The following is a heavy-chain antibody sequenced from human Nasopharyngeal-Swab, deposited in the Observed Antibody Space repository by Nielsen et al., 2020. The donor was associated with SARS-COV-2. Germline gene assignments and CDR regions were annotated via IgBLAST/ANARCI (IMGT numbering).Heavy chain of an antibody. D-gene: IGHD2-21*02. CDR3: TRGCGGDCHGIDY. J-gene: IGHJ4*02. Sequence: GESLKISCAASGFTFSSYWIHWVRQAPGKGLVWVSRIYTDGITANYADSVKGRFTISRDNANNTVYLQMNSLRAEDTAVYYCTRGCGGDCHGIDYWGRGTLVTVSS. CDR2: IYTDGITA. CDR1: GFTFSSYW. V-gene: IGHV3-74*01.